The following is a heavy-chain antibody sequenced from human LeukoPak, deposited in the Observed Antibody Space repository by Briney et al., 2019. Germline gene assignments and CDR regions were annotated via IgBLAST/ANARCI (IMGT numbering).Heavy chain of an antibody. CDR2: IYTSGST. J-gene: IGHJ5*02. D-gene: IGHD1-1*01. CDR1: GGSISSYY. CDR3: ARDNTTQTGPDPTDWFDP. Sequence: PSETLSLTCTVSGGSISSYYWGWIRQPAGKGLEWIGRIYTSGSTNYNPSLKSRVTISVDKSKNQFSLKLSSVTAADTAVYYCARDNTTQTGPDPTDWFDPWGQGTLVTVSS. V-gene: IGHV4-4*07.